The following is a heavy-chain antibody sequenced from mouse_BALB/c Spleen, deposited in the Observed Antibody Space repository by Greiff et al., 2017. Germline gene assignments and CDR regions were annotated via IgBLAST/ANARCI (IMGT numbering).Heavy chain of an antibody. V-gene: IGHV1-4*02. J-gene: IGHJ4*01. CDR2: INPSSGYT. CDR1: GYTFTSYT. D-gene: IGHD1-2*01. Sequence: VQLQQSAAELARPGASVKMSCKASGYTFTSYTMHWVKQRPGQGLEWIGYINPSSGYTEYNQKFKDKTTLTVDKSSSTAYMQLKSLTSEDSAVYYCARSSTTAYAMDYWGQGTSVTVSS. CDR3: ARSSTTAYAMDY.